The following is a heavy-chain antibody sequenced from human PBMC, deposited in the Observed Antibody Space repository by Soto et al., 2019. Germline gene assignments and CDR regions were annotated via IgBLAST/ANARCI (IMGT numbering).Heavy chain of an antibody. Sequence: AETLSLTCTVSAGFVTTGGYYWSWIRQSPGKRPEWLGYMFYSGRPKYSAALRSRITISVDASKSQLALTLKSVTAAAAAVYYCERRPMKGFSTGWYLDYWGRG. CDR1: AGFVTTGGYY. D-gene: IGHD6-19*01. CDR3: ERRPMKGFSTGWYLDY. V-gene: IGHV4-61*08. J-gene: IGHJ4*02. CDR2: MFYSGRP.